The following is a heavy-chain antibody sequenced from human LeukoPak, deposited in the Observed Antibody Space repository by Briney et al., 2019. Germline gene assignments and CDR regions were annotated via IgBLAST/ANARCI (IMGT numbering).Heavy chain of an antibody. D-gene: IGHD6-6*01. CDR3: ARHPYSSSYFDY. CDR1: GGSISSYY. V-gene: IGHV4-4*09. J-gene: IGHJ4*02. Sequence: SETLSLTCTVSGGSISSYYWSWIRQPPGKGLEWIGYIYTSGSTNYNPSLKSRVTISVDTSKNQFSLKLSSVTAADTAVYYCARHPYSSSYFDYWGQGTLVTVSS. CDR2: IYTSGST.